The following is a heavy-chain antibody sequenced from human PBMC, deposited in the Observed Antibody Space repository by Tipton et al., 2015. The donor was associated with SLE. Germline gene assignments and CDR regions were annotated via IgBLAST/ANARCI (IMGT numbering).Heavy chain of an antibody. CDR2: ISSSSSYI. J-gene: IGHJ6*02. Sequence: GSLRLSCAASGFSFSSYGMNWVRQAPGKGLEWVSSISSSSSYIYYADSLKGRFTISRDNAKNSLYLQMNSLRAEDTAVYYCARAGDGYNYYYYGMDVWGQGTTVTVSS. CDR3: ARAGDGYNYYYYGMDV. CDR1: GFSFSSYG. D-gene: IGHD5-24*01. V-gene: IGHV3-21*01.